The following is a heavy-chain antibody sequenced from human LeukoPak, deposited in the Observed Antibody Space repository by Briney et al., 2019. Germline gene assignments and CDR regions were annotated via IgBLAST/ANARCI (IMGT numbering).Heavy chain of an antibody. CDR1: GDSLTSNL. Sequence: KPSETLSLPCNVSGDSLTSNLWSWIRQTPGKGLEWIGYVFHRGTTIYSPSLKSRVPICLDTSKKQIYLRQASVTPADTALFYCARRMATVTNVFDIWGRGTMVSVSS. CDR3: ARRMATVTNVFDI. CDR2: VFHRGTT. V-gene: IGHV4-59*08. D-gene: IGHD5-18*01. J-gene: IGHJ3*02.